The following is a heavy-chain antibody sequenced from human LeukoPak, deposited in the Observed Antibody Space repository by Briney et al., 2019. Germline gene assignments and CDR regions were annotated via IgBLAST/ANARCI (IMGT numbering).Heavy chain of an antibody. Sequence: PGGSLRLSCAASGFTFSSYSMNWVRQAPGKGLEWVSYISSSSSTIYYADSVKGRFTISRDNAKNSLYLQMNSLRAEDTAVYYCARDEVVPAATTPRDYWGQGTLVTVSS. CDR2: ISSSSSTI. CDR1: GFTFSSYS. J-gene: IGHJ4*02. D-gene: IGHD2-2*01. CDR3: ARDEVVPAATTPRDY. V-gene: IGHV3-48*01.